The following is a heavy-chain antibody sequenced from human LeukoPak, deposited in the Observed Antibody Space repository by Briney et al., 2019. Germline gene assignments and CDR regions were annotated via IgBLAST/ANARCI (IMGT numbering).Heavy chain of an antibody. CDR3: AKDKLPYGDYPLFDY. CDR1: GFAFSDFY. V-gene: IGHV3-11*05. CDR2: ISSDSSDR. J-gene: IGHJ4*02. D-gene: IGHD4-17*01. Sequence: PGGSLRLSCAASGFAFSDFYMSWIRQAPGKGLEWVSYISSDSSDRIYADSVKGRFTISRDNAENSLYLQMNSLRAEDTAVYYCAKDKLPYGDYPLFDYWGQGTLVTVSS.